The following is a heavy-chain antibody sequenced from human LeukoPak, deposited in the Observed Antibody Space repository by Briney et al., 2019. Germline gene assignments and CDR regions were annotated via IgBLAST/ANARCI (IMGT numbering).Heavy chain of an antibody. V-gene: IGHV5-51*01. Sequence: GASLKISCKGSGSRFTSYWIGGGRRMPGKGLEGMGIIYPGDADTRYSPSFQGQVTISADKSISTPYLQWSSLKASDTAMYYCARHVSVWGSYRDYWGQGTLVTVSS. CDR1: GSRFTSYW. CDR3: ARHVSVWGSYRDY. J-gene: IGHJ4*02. D-gene: IGHD3-16*02. CDR2: IYPGDADT.